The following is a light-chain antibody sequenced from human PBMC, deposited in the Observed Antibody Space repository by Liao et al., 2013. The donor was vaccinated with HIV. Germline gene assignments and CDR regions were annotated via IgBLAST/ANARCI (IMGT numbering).Light chain of an antibody. CDR1: TLPTQY. J-gene: IGLJ2*01. CDR2: KDT. V-gene: IGLV3-1*01. CDR3: QTWDSSTACVI. Sequence: SYELTQPPSVSVSPGQTARITCSGNTLPTQYAYWYQQKPGQAPVLLIYKDTERPSGIPERFSGSNSGNTATLTISGTQAMDEADYYCQTWDSSTACVILGGGTKLTVL.